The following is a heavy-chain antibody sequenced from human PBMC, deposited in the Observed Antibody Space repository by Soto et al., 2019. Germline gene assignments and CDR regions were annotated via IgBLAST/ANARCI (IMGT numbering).Heavy chain of an antibody. Sequence: VISYDGSNKYYADSVKGRFTISRDNSKNTLYLQMNSLRAEDTAVYYCAKDWGFLEWLYIFDYWAREPWSPSPQ. CDR3: AKDWGFLEWLYIFDY. D-gene: IGHD3-3*01. V-gene: IGHV3-30*18. J-gene: IGHJ4*02. CDR2: ISYDGSNK.